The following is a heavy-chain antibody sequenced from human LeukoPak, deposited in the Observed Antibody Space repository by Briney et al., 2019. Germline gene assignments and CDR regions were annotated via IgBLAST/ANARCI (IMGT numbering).Heavy chain of an antibody. CDR3: AGGQSYGDYVPFDY. J-gene: IGHJ4*02. Sequence: GRSLRLSCAASGFTFSSYGMHWVRQASGKGLEWVAVISYDGSNKYYADSVKGRFTISRDNSKNTLYLQMNSLRAEDTAVYYCAGGQSYGDYVPFDYWGQGTLVTVSS. D-gene: IGHD4-17*01. CDR2: ISYDGSNK. V-gene: IGHV3-30*03. CDR1: GFTFSSYG.